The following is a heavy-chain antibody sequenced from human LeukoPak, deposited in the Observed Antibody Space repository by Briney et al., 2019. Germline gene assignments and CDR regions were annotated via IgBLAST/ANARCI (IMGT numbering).Heavy chain of an antibody. CDR3: ARESWSYASKFHY. D-gene: IGHD3-16*01. CDR2: ILQSGST. V-gene: IGHV4-4*02. Sequence: GSLRLSCAASRFTFSNYWMSWVRQSPGKGLEWIGEILQSGSTNYNPSLRSRVTISIDKSKNQFSLNLSSVTAADTAVYYCARESWSYASKFHYWGQGTLVTVSS. J-gene: IGHJ4*02. CDR1: RFTFSNYW.